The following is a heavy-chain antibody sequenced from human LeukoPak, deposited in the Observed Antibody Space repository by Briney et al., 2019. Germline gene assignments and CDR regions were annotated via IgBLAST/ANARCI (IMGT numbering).Heavy chain of an antibody. CDR3: TRGRYCSSTACWFDP. D-gene: IGHD2-2*01. V-gene: IGHV1-2*02. J-gene: IGHJ5*02. Sequence: ASVKVSCKASGYTFTGYYMHWVRQAPGQGLEWMGWINPNSGGTDHAQKFQGRVTMTRDTSISTAYMELSGLRSDDTAVYYCTRGRYCSSTACWFDPWGQGTLVTVSS. CDR2: INPNSGGT. CDR1: GYTFTGYY.